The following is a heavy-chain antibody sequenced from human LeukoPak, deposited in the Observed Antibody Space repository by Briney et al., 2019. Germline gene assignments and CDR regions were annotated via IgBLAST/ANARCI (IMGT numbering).Heavy chain of an antibody. CDR2: ISASGSAT. CDR3: AKDLYLRDFWSGGAYFDY. V-gene: IGHV3-23*01. Sequence: PGGSLRLSCAASGFIFSNYGMNWVRQAPGKGLEWVAAISASGSATSYADSVRGRFTISRDNSKSTTYLQMNSLRAEDTAVFYCAKDLYLRDFWSGGAYFDYWGQGTLVTVSS. D-gene: IGHD3-3*01. J-gene: IGHJ4*02. CDR1: GFIFSNYG.